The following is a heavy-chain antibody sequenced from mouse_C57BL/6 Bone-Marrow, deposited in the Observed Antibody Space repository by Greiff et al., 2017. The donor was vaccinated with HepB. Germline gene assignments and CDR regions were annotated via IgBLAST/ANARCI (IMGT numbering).Heavy chain of an antibody. CDR3: ARSSPAYPYFDY. D-gene: IGHD6-5*01. J-gene: IGHJ2*01. Sequence: EVMLVESGPELVKPGASVKIPCKASGYTFTDYNMDWVKQSHGKSLEWIGDINPNNGGTIYNQKFKGKATLTVDKSSSTAYMELRSLTSEDTAVYYCARSSPAYPYFDYWGQGTTLTVSS. CDR2: INPNNGGT. V-gene: IGHV1-18*01. CDR1: GYTFTDYN.